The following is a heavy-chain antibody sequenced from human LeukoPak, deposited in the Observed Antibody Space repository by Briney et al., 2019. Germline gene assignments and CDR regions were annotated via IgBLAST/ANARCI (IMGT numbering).Heavy chain of an antibody. CDR1: GGSISSGSYY. CDR2: IYTRGST. D-gene: IGHD3-10*01. CDR3: ARAGGDYYGSDHFNY. Sequence: SQTLSLTCTVSGGSISSGSYYWSWIRQPAGKGLEGIGRIYTRGSTNYNPSLKSRVTISVGTSKNQFSLKLSSVTAADTAVYYCARAGGDYYGSDHFNYWGQGTLVTVSS. V-gene: IGHV4-61*02. J-gene: IGHJ4*02.